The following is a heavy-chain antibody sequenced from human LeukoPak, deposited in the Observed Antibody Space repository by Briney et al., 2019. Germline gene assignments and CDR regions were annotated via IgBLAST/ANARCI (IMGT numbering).Heavy chain of an antibody. CDR2: ITNDGSST. J-gene: IGHJ4*02. CDR3: ARGRPHGNDY. CDR1: GLTFSSHW. Sequence: GGSLRLSCTASGLTFSSHWMHWVRQAPGKGLVWVSRITNDGSSTTYADSVKGRFSISRDNAKNTLYLQMNSLRVEDTAVYYCARGRPHGNDYWGQGTLVTVSS. V-gene: IGHV3-74*01. D-gene: IGHD4-23*01.